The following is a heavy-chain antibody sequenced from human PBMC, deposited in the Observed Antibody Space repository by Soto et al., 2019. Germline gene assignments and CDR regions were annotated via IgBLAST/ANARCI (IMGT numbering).Heavy chain of an antibody. Sequence: GGSLRLSCAASGFTFSSYAMHWVRQAPGKGLEWVAVISYDGSNKYYADSVKGRFTISRDNSKNTLYLQMNSLRAEDTAVYYCARDFQKDIVATFDYWGQGTLVTVSS. J-gene: IGHJ4*02. CDR2: ISYDGSNK. CDR1: GFTFSSYA. CDR3: ARDFQKDIVATFDY. D-gene: IGHD5-12*01. V-gene: IGHV3-30-3*01.